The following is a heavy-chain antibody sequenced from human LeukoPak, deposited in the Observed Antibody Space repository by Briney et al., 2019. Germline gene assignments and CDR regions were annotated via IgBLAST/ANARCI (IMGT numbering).Heavy chain of an antibody. V-gene: IGHV3-23*01. Sequence: PGGSLRLSCVASGFTFSSYAMSWVRQAPGTGLEWVSAISGSGGSTYYADSVKGRFTISRDNSKNTLYLQMNSLRAEDTAVYYCAKDRRYSSSEGWGQGTLVTVSS. J-gene: IGHJ4*02. CDR2: ISGSGGST. CDR3: AKDRRYSSSEG. D-gene: IGHD6-6*01. CDR1: GFTFSSYA.